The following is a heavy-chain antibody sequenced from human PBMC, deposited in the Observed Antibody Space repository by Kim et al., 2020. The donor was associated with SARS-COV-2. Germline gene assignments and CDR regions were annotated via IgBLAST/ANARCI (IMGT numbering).Heavy chain of an antibody. CDR3: ARGSVKVPAAAAS. V-gene: IGHV1-8*01. CDR1: GYTFTSSE. J-gene: IGHJ1*01. D-gene: IGHD2-2*01. Sequence: ASVQVSCKASGYTFTSSEINWVRQATGQGLEWMGSMNPNSGDTGFAQKFQGRLTMTRDTSMSTAYMELSSLRYEDTAVYYCARGSVKVPAAAASWGQGTLVTVSS. CDR2: MNPNSGDT.